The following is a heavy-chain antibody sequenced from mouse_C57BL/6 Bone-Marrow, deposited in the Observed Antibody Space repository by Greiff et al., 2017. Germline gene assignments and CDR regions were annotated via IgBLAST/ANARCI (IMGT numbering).Heavy chain of an antibody. D-gene: IGHD2-2*01. CDR2: IYPGSGNT. V-gene: IGHV1-66*01. Sequence: QVHVKQSGPELVKPGASVKISCKASGYSFTSYYIHWVKQRPGQGLEWIGWIYPGSGNTKYNEKFKGKATLTADTSSSTAYMQLSSLTSEDSAVYYCARRLPWYFDVWGTGTTVTVSS. J-gene: IGHJ1*03. CDR3: ARRLPWYFDV. CDR1: GYSFTSYY.